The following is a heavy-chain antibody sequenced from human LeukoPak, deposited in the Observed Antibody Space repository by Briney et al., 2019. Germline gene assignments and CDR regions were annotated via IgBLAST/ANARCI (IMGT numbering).Heavy chain of an antibody. J-gene: IGHJ3*02. CDR3: ARRGGIVGASPDAFDI. D-gene: IGHD1-26*01. CDR1: GFTFSSYG. V-gene: IGHV3-30*03. Sequence: PGRSLRLSCAASGFTFSSYGMHWVRQAPGKGLEWVAVISYDGSNKYYADSVKGRFTISRDNAKNSLYLQMNSLRAEDTAVYYCARRGGIVGASPDAFDIWGQGTMVTVSS. CDR2: ISYDGSNK.